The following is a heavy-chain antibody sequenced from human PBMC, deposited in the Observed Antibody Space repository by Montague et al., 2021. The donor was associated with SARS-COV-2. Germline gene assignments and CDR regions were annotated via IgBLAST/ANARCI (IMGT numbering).Heavy chain of an antibody. CDR3: ARAVETTVVTHFDY. Sequence: TLSLTCTVSGGSISSGGYYWSWIRQHPGKGLEWIGYIYYSGSAYYNPSLKSRVTISVDTSKNQFSLKLTYVTAADTAVYYCARAVETTVVTHFDYWGQGTLVTVSS. J-gene: IGHJ4*02. D-gene: IGHD4-23*01. CDR1: GGSISSGGYY. V-gene: IGHV4-31*03. CDR2: IYYSGSA.